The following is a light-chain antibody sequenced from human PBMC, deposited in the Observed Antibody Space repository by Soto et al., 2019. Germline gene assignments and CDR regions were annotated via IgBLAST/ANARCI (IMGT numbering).Light chain of an antibody. J-gene: IGKJ2*01. CDR1: QSVSSSH. Sequence: EIVLTQSPGNLSLSPGERATLSCRASQSVSSSHLGWYQKKPGQAPRLLICEISDRADGIPDRFSGSGSVTDFTLTISRLEPEDSAIYYCQYYGTSPLYTFGQGTKLEI. V-gene: IGKV3-20*01. CDR3: QYYGTSPLYT. CDR2: EIS.